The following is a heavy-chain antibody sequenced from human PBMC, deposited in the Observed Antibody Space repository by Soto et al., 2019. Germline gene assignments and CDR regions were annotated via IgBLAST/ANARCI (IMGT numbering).Heavy chain of an antibody. D-gene: IGHD5-12*01. CDR3: ARESGGATATLDYYYFYMDV. V-gene: IGHV1-2*02. CDR2: MNPNSGDT. CDR1: GYRFSDYY. Sequence: QVQLVQSGAEVKKPGASVTVSCKASGYRFSDYYLHWVRQAPGQGPEWMGWMNPNSGDTKYAPKFKGRVTMTRDPSVRTAFMELNWLKSDDTAVYYCARESGGATATLDYYYFYMDVWGIGTTVTVSS. J-gene: IGHJ6*03.